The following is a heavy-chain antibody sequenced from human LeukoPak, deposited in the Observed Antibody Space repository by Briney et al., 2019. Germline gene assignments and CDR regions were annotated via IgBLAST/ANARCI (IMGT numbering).Heavy chain of an antibody. V-gene: IGHV3-7*01. Sequence: GGSLRLSCAASGFTFSSYWMSWVRQAPGKGLEWVANIKQDGSEKYYVDSVKGRFTISRDNSKNTLYLQMNSLRPEDTAVYYCARDRTGDSVFDYWGQGTLVTVSS. D-gene: IGHD4-17*01. J-gene: IGHJ4*02. CDR3: ARDRTGDSVFDY. CDR2: IKQDGSEK. CDR1: GFTFSSYW.